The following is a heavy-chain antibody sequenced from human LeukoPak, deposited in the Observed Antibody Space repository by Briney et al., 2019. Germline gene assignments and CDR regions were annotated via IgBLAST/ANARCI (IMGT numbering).Heavy chain of an antibody. CDR3: AREAEYCSSTSCEEDYYYFYMDV. CDR2: ISYDGSNK. D-gene: IGHD2-2*01. Sequence: GRSLRLSCAASGFTFSSYGMHWVRQAPGKGLEWVAVISYDGSNKYYADSVKGRFTISRDNSKNTLYLQMNSLRAEDTAVYYCAREAEYCSSTSCEEDYYYFYMDVGGKGTTVTVS. V-gene: IGHV3-30*03. CDR1: GFTFSSYG. J-gene: IGHJ6*03.